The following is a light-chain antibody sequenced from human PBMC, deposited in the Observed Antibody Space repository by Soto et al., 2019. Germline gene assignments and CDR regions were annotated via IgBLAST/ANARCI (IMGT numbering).Light chain of an antibody. J-gene: IGKJ4*01. CDR2: GAS. CDR3: QQRTNWPLT. V-gene: IGKV3D-20*02. Sequence: EIVLTHSPGTLSLSPWEIATLSCRASQSVSNNYLAWYQQKPGQAPRLLIYGASNRATGIPARFSGSGSGTDFTLTISSLEPEDFAVYYCQQRTNWPLTFGGGTKVDIK. CDR1: QSVSNNY.